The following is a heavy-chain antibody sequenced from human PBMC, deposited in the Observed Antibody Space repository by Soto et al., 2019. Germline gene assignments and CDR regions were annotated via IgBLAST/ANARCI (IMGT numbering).Heavy chain of an antibody. CDR3: AHRAATGDGVDAFDI. D-gene: IGHD1-1*01. J-gene: IGHJ3*02. V-gene: IGHV2-5*02. CDR2: IYWDDGK. CDR1: GFSLSTSGVG. Sequence: SGPTLVKPTQTLTLTCTFSGFSLSTSGVGVGWIRQPPGKALEWLALIYWDDGKRYSPSLKSRLTITKDTSKNQVVLTMTNMDPVDTATYYCAHRAATGDGVDAFDIWGQGTMVTVSS.